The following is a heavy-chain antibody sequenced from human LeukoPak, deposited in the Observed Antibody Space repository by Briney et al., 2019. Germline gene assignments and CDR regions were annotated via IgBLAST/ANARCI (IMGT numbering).Heavy chain of an antibody. CDR3: ARTPGGVAVAFDI. Sequence: GASVKVSCKASGYSFTSYYMHWVRQAPGHGLEWMGIINPSGGSTSYAQKFQGRVTMTRDTSTSTVYMELSSLRSEDTAVYYCARTPGGVAVAFDIWGQGTMVTVSS. J-gene: IGHJ3*02. CDR2: INPSGGST. D-gene: IGHD4-23*01. V-gene: IGHV1-46*01. CDR1: GYSFTSYY.